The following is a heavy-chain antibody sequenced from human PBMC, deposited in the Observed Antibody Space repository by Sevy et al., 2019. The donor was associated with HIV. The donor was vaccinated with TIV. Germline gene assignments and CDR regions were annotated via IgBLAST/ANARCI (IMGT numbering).Heavy chain of an antibody. CDR1: GFPLSTTGVG. V-gene: IGHV2-5*02. D-gene: IGHD3-10*01. CDR3: ARYYYPSGGFDY. Sequence: SGPTLVNPTQTLTLTCTFSGFPLSTTGVGVGWIRQPPGKALEWLTVIYWDDDKRYSPSLKSRLTITKDTSKNQVVLTMTNMDPVDTATFYCARYYYPSGGFDYWGQGTLVTVSS. J-gene: IGHJ4*02. CDR2: IYWDDDK.